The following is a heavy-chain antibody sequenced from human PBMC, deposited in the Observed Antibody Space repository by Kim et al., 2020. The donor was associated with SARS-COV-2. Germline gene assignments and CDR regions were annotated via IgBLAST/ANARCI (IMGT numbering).Heavy chain of an antibody. D-gene: IGHD6-13*01. Sequence: SETLSLTCTVSGGSISSSSYYWGWIRQPPGKGLEWIGSIYYSGSTYYNPSLKSRVTISVDTSKNQFSLKLSSVTAADTAVYYCAGDIAAAGIGWFDPWGQGTLVTVSS. CDR3: AGDIAAAGIGWFDP. J-gene: IGHJ5*02. CDR1: GGSISSSSYY. CDR2: IYYSGST. V-gene: IGHV4-39*01.